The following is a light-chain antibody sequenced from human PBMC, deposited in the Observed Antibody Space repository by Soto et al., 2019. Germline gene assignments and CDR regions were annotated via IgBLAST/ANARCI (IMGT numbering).Light chain of an antibody. CDR1: QSINGW. CDR3: QHYSTYPYT. J-gene: IGKJ2*01. V-gene: IGKV1-5*01. Sequence: DIQMTQSPSTLSASVGDRVVITCRASQSINGWLAWYQQKPGKAPNLLISDASNLESGVPSRVSGNGSGTEFTITIDSLQPDDFATYFCQHYSTYPYTFGQGTKVDIK. CDR2: DAS.